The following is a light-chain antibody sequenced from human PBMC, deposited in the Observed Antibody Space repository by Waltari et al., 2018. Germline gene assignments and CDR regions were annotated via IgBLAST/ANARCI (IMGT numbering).Light chain of an antibody. J-gene: IGLJ1*01. CDR2: QVS. CDR3: SSYAGNNRHV. Sequence: QSALTQPPSASGSPGQSVTISCTGTSSDVGGYNYVSWYQQHPDKAPKLLIYQVSKRPSGFPGRFSGSKSGNTASLTVSGLLSEDEAAYYFSSYAGNNRHVFGTGTEVTVL. V-gene: IGLV2-8*01. CDR1: SSDVGGYNY.